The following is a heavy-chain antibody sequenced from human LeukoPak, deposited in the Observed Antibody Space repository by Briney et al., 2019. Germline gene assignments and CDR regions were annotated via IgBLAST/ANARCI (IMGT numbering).Heavy chain of an antibody. V-gene: IGHV3-43*02. J-gene: IGHJ4*02. Sequence: GGSLRLSCAASGFTFDDYAMHWVRQAPGKGLEWVSLISGDGGSTYYADSVKGRFTISRDNSKNSLYLQSNSLRTEHTALYYCAYSSHDYWGQGTLVTVSS. CDR3: AYSSHDY. CDR2: ISGDGGST. CDR1: GFTFDDYA. D-gene: IGHD6-19*01.